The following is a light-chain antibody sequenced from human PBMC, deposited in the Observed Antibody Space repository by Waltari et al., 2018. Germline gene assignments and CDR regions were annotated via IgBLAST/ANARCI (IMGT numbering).Light chain of an antibody. J-gene: IGLJ1*01. CDR1: NIESKS. V-gene: IGLV3-21*04. CDR2: YDS. CDR3: QVWDANTDPGV. Sequence: SYVLTQPPSLSVAPGQTARITCGGNNIESKSVHWYRQKPGQAPVLVISYDSDRPSGIPWRLSGSNSGNTATLTISRVEAGDEGDYYCQVWDANTDPGVFGTGTEVTVL.